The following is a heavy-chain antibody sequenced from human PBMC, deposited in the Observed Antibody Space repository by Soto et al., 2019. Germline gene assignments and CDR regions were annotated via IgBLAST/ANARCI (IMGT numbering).Heavy chain of an antibody. CDR3: VRRPDGGYYFDY. J-gene: IGHJ4*02. Sequence: GESLKISCKGSGYSVTHYWIGWVRQMPGEGLEWMGLIYPYDSETRYSPSFQGQVTMSVDKSISTAYLQWSSLKASDTAMYYCVRRPDGGYYFDYWGQGTLVTVSS. V-gene: IGHV5-51*01. CDR2: IYPYDSET. CDR1: GYSVTHYW. D-gene: IGHD3-22*01.